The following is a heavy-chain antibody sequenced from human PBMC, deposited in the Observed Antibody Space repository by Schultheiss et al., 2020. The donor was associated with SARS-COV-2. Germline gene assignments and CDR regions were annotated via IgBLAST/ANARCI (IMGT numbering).Heavy chain of an antibody. CDR2: IYSGGST. CDR1: GFTVSSNY. Sequence: GGSLRLSCAASGFTVSSNYMSWVRQAPGKGLEWVSVIYSGGSTYYADSVKGRFTISRDNSKNTLYLQMNSLRAEDTAVYYCAKGVGIAAAGTPFDYWGQGTLVTVSS. V-gene: IGHV3-53*01. J-gene: IGHJ4*02. CDR3: AKGVGIAAAGTPFDY. D-gene: IGHD6-13*01.